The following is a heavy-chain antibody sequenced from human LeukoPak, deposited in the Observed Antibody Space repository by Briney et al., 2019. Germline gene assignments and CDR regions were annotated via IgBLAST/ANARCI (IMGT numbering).Heavy chain of an antibody. D-gene: IGHD3-22*01. CDR3: AKEGTDSSGYYFDY. J-gene: IGHJ4*02. Sequence: AGSLRLSCAAYGFTFSSYAMSWVSQAPGTGLEWVSAISGSGGSTYYAGSVKGRFTISRDNSKNTLYLQMNSLRAEDTAVYYCAKEGTDSSGYYFDYWGQGTLVTVSS. V-gene: IGHV3-23*01. CDR2: ISGSGGST. CDR1: GFTFSSYA.